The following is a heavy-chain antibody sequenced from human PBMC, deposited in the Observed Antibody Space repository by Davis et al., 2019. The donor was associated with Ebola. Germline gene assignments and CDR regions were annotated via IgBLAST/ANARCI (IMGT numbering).Heavy chain of an antibody. CDR1: GYTFTSYG. V-gene: IGHV1-69*05. CDR3: ARAPAWSAINYYCFDY. CDR2: IIPIFGTA. J-gene: IGHJ4*02. Sequence: SVKVSCKASGYTFTSYGISWVRQAPGQGLEWMGGIIPIFGTANYAQKFQERVTITRDMSTSTAYMELTSLRSEDTALYYCARAPAWSAINYYCFDYWGQGTLVTVSS. D-gene: IGHD3-10*01.